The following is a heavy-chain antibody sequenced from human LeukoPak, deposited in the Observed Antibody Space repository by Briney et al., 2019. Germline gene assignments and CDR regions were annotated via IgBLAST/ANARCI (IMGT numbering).Heavy chain of an antibody. J-gene: IGHJ4*02. CDR2: ISNSGGST. D-gene: IGHD2-21*02. V-gene: IGHV3-23*01. Sequence: PGGSLRLSCAASGFTFSNYAMSWVRQAPGKGLEWVSFISNSGGSTYYADSVKGRFTISRDNSNNTLYLQINSLSAEDTAVYYRAMTRGQGYWGQGTLVTVSS. CDR3: AMTRGQGY. CDR1: GFTFSNYA.